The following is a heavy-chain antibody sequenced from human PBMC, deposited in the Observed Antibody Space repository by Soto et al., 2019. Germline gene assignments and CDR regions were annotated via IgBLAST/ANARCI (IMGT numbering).Heavy chain of an antibody. V-gene: IGHV1-69*08. Sequence: QVQLVQSGAAVKKPGSSVKVSCKASGGTFSSYTISWVRQAPGQGLEWMGRIIPILGIANYAQKFQGRVTITADKSTSTAYMERSSLRSEDTAVYYCARDRDSGSYYGDNWFDPWGQGTLVTVSS. CDR3: ARDRDSGSYYGDNWFDP. CDR1: GGTFSSYT. D-gene: IGHD1-26*01. CDR2: IIPILGIA. J-gene: IGHJ5*02.